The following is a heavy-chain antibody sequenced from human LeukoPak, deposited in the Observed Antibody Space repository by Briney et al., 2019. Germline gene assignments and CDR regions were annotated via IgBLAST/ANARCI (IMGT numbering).Heavy chain of an antibody. V-gene: IGHV4-31*03. Sequence: SQTLSLTCTVSGGSISSGGYYWSWIRQHPGKGLEWIGYIYYSGSTYYNPSLKSRVTISVDTSKNQFSLKLSSVTAVDTAVYYCARVGENGDLYYFDYWGQGTLVTVSS. CDR1: GGSISSGGYY. CDR3: ARVGENGDLYYFDY. D-gene: IGHD4-17*01. J-gene: IGHJ4*02. CDR2: IYYSGST.